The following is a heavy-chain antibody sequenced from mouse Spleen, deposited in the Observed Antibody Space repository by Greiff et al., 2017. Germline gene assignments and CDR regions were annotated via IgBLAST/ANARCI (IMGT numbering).Heavy chain of an antibody. CDR3: ASYYYGSSSYAMDY. Sequence: QVQLQQSGPGLVAPSQSLSITCTVSGFSLTSYGVDWVRQSPGKGLEWLGVIWGGGCTNYNSAFKSRLSISKDNSKSQVFLKMNSLQTDDTAMYYCASYYYGSSSYAMDYWGQGTSVTVSS. V-gene: IGHV2-6*01. CDR2: IWGGGCT. J-gene: IGHJ4*01. CDR1: GFSLTSYG. D-gene: IGHD1-1*01.